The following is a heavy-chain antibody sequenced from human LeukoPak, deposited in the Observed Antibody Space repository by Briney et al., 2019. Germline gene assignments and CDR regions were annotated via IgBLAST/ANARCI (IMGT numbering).Heavy chain of an antibody. D-gene: IGHD1-26*01. CDR2: IIPIFGTA. J-gene: IGHJ4*02. CDR3: ARRRSNPIVVYDY. Sequence: SVKVSCKASGGTFSSYAISWVRQAPGQGLEWMGGIIPIFGTANYAQKFQGRVTITADESTSTAYMELSSLRSEDTAVYCCARRRSNPIVVYDYWGQGTLVTVSS. V-gene: IGHV1-69*13. CDR1: GGTFSSYA.